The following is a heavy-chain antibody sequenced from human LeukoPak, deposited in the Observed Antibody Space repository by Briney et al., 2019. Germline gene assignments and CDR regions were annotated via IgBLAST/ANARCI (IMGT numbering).Heavy chain of an antibody. D-gene: IGHD5-24*01. CDR1: GFTFSNNW. CDR2: INNDGSKT. Sequence: GGSLRLSCAASGFTFSNNWMHWVRQGPGKGLVWVSHINNDGSKTSYADSVKGRFTISRDNDKNTLYLQMNSLRAEDTAVYYCAKAGATFGDDYYYYGLDVWGQGTTVTVSS. J-gene: IGHJ6*02. V-gene: IGHV3-74*01. CDR3: AKAGATFGDDYYYYGLDV.